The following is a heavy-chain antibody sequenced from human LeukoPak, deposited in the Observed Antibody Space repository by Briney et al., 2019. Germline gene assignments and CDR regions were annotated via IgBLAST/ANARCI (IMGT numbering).Heavy chain of an antibody. V-gene: IGHV4-61*02. Sequence: SETLSLTCTVSGGSISSGSYYWSWIRQPAGKGLEWIGRIYTSGSTNYNPSLKSRVTISVDTSKNQFSLKLTSVTAADTAVYYCASPYFDFWGQGTLVTVSS. CDR2: IYTSGST. J-gene: IGHJ4*02. CDR1: GGSISSGSYY. CDR3: ASPYFDF.